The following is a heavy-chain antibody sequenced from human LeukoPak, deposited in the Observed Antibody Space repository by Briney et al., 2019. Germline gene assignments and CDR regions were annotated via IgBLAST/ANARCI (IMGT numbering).Heavy chain of an antibody. CDR2: VYTSGST. J-gene: IGHJ6*02. D-gene: IGHD2-2*01. Sequence: PSETLSLTCTVSGGSISSYYRSWSRQTAGKGLEWIGRVYTSGSTSYNPSLKSRVTMSVDTSKNQFSLKLSSVTVADTAVYYCARVVPAAPEGIYYYGMDVWGQGTTVTVSS. V-gene: IGHV4-4*07. CDR1: GGSISSYY. CDR3: ARVVPAAPEGIYYYGMDV.